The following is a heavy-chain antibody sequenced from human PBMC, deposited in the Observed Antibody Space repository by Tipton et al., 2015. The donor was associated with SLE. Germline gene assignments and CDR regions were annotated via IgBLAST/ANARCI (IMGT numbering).Heavy chain of an antibody. V-gene: IGHV4-59*11. D-gene: IGHD6-13*01. CDR2: IYYSGST. CDR1: GGSFSSHY. CDR3: ARSAGYGSSWAHFDY. Sequence: LRLSCAVYGGSFSSHYWSWIRQPPGKGLEWIGYIYYSGSTNYNPSLKSRVTISVDTSKNQFSLKLSSVTAADTAVYYCARSAGYGSSWAHFDYWGQGTLDTVSS. J-gene: IGHJ4*02.